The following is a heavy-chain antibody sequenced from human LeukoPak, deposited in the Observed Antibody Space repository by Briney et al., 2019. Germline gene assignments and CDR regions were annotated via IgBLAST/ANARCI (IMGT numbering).Heavy chain of an antibody. D-gene: IGHD3-10*01. Sequence: SETLSLTCTVSGGSISSYYWSWIRQPPGKGLEWIGYIYYSGSTNYNPSLKSRVTISVDTSKNQFSLKLSSVTAADTAVYYCARGYGIGGDYYGSGSYPYYFDYWGQGTLVTVSS. CDR3: ARGYGIGGDYYGSGSYPYYFDY. V-gene: IGHV4-59*08. J-gene: IGHJ4*02. CDR2: IYYSGST. CDR1: GGSISSYY.